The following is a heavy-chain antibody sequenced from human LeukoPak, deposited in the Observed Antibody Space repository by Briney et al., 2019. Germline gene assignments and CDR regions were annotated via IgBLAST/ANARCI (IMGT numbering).Heavy chain of an antibody. Sequence: PSETLSLTCTVSGGSICSSSYYWGWIRQPPGKGLEWIGSIYYSGSTYHNPSLKSRVTISVDTSKNQFSLKLSSVTAADTAVYYCAKNSGSYWRSYYYYMDVWGKGTTVTVSS. J-gene: IGHJ6*03. CDR3: AKNSGSYWRSYYYYMDV. D-gene: IGHD1-26*01. V-gene: IGHV4-39*01. CDR1: GGSICSSSYY. CDR2: IYYSGST.